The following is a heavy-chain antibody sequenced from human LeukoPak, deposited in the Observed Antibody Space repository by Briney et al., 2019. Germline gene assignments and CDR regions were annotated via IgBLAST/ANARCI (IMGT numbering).Heavy chain of an antibody. V-gene: IGHV1-69*05. CDR3: ARGVRYRYCSGGSCYRGGYYYYYMDV. CDR1: GGTFSSYA. J-gene: IGHJ6*03. Sequence: SVKVSCKASGGTFSSYAISWVRQAPGQGLEWMGRIIPIFGTANYAQKFQGRVTITTDESTSTAYMELSSLRSEDTAVYYCARGVRYRYCSGGSCYRGGYYYYYMDVWGKGTTVTVSS. D-gene: IGHD2-15*01. CDR2: IIPIFGTA.